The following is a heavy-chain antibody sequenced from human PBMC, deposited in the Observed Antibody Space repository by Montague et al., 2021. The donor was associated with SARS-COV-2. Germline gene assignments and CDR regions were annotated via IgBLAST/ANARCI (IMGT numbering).Heavy chain of an antibody. D-gene: IGHD3-10*01. V-gene: IGHV3-21*01. CDR3: ARDLGGGYYGSGHFDY. CDR2: ISSSSGYI. Sequence: SLRLSCAASGFTFSSYSMNWVRQAPGKGLEWVSSISSSSGYIYYADSVKGRFTISRDNAKNSLYLQMNSLRAEDTAVYYCARDLGGGYYGSGHFDYWGQGTLVTVSS. CDR1: GFTFSSYS. J-gene: IGHJ4*02.